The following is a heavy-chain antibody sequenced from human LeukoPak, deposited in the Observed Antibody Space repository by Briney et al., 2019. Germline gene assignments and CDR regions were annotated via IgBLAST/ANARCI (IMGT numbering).Heavy chain of an antibody. CDR3: AKDESRYNDPYYFDY. CDR1: GFIFSSYG. J-gene: IGHJ4*02. CDR2: ISYDGSNK. D-gene: IGHD1-14*01. V-gene: IGHV3-30*18. Sequence: GRSLRLSCAASGFIFSSYGMHWVRQAPGKGLEWVAVISYDGSNKYYADSVEGRFTISRDNSKNTLYLQMNSLRAEDTAVYYCAKDESRYNDPYYFDYWGQGTLVTVSS.